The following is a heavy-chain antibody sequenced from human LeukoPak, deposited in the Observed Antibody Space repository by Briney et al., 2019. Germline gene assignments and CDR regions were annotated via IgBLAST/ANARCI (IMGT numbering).Heavy chain of an antibody. CDR3: ARCYSSSGYLDY. D-gene: IGHD6-6*01. CDR1: GYSISSGYY. CDR2: IYHIGNT. V-gene: IGHV4-38-2*01. J-gene: IGHJ4*02. Sequence: WETLSLTCAVSGYSISSGYYWGWTRQPPGKGLEWIGSIYHIGNTNYNPSLKSRVTISVDTSKNQFSLKVSSVTAADTALYYCARCYSSSGYLDYWGQGTLVTVSS.